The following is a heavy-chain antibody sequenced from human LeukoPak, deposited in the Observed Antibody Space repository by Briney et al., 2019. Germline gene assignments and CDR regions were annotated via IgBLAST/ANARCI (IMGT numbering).Heavy chain of an antibody. CDR1: GGSISSYY. Sequence: SETLSLTCTVSGGSISSYYWSWIRQPPGKGLEWIGYIYYSGSTNYNPSLKGRVTISVDTSKNQFSLKLSSVTAADTAVYYCARGTGYSSGWTTNYYYYYGMDVWGQGTTVTVSS. J-gene: IGHJ6*02. D-gene: IGHD6-19*01. CDR2: IYYSGST. CDR3: ARGTGYSSGWTTNYYYYYGMDV. V-gene: IGHV4-59*01.